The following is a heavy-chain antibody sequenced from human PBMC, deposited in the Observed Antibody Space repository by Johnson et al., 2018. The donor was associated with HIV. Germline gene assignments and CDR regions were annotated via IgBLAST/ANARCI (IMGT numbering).Heavy chain of an antibody. D-gene: IGHD6-13*01. V-gene: IGHV3-20*04. CDR2: FSWNSGSI. J-gene: IGHJ3*01. CDR3: ARGADPGIAAALV. Sequence: VQLVESGGGVVRPGGSQRLSCAASGFTFSASWMNWVRQAPGKGLEWVSGFSWNSGSIGYADSVKGRFTISRDNAKNSLYLQMNSLRAEDTALYYCARGADPGIAAALVWGQGTMVTVSS. CDR1: GFTFSASW.